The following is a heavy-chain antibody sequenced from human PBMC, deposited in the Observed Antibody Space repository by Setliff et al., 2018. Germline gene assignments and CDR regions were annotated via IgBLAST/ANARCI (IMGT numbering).Heavy chain of an antibody. J-gene: IGHJ4*02. CDR3: ARDMSDSSHYSNYYFDY. Sequence: ASVKVSCKASGYTFTNYYMHWVRQAPGQGLAWMGIINPSGGSTSYAQKFQGRVTMTRDTSSSTVYMELSSLRSEDTAVYYCARDMSDSSHYSNYYFDYWGQGTLVTVSS. D-gene: IGHD2-21*01. CDR1: GYTFTNYY. V-gene: IGHV1-46*01. CDR2: INPSGGST.